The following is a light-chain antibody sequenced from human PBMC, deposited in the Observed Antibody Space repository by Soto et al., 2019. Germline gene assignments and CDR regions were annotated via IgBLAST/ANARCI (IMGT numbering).Light chain of an antibody. CDR3: QQYSDWPPWT. CDR2: GAS. J-gene: IGKJ1*01. V-gene: IGKV3-11*01. Sequence: EIVFTQSPASLSFCPLEIATLSCRASQSVDSYLVWYQQKPGQAPRLLMYGASIRTSGIPDRFSGSGSGTDFTLTISRLEPEDFAVYYCQQYSDWPPWTFGQGTKVDIK. CDR1: QSVDSY.